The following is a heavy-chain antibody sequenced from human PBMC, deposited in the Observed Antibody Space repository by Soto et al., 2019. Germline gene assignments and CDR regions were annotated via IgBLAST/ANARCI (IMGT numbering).Heavy chain of an antibody. D-gene: IGHD1-26*01. CDR1: GFTFSSYG. CDR2: IWHDGTNT. V-gene: IGHV3-33*01. CDR3: ARDLWELLDY. Sequence: QVQLVESGGGVVQPGRSLRLSCAASGFTFSSYGMHWVRQAPGKGLEWVAVIWHDGTNTYYGDSVKGRFTNSRDNSKNTLYLQMNSLRPEDTAIYYCARDLWELLDYWGQGTLVTVSS. J-gene: IGHJ4*02.